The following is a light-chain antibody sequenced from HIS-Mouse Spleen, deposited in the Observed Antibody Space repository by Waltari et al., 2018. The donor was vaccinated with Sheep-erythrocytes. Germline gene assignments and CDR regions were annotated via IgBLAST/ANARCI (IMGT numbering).Light chain of an antibody. CDR2: DVS. CDR3: CSYAGSYNHV. J-gene: IGLJ1*01. Sequence: QSALTQPRSVSGSPGQSVTISCTGTSSDVGCYNYVSWYQQHPGKAPKLMIDDVSKRPSGVPDRFSGSKSGNTASLTISGLQAEDEADYYCCSYAGSYNHVFATGTKVTVL. V-gene: IGLV2-11*01. CDR1: SSDVGCYNY.